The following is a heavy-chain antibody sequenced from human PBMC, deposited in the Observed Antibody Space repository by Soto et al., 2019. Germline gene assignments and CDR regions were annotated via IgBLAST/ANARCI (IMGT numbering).Heavy chain of an antibody. CDR1: GFTFSSYG. V-gene: IGHV3-33*01. J-gene: IGHJ4*02. Sequence: GGSLRLSCAASGFTFSSYGMHWVRQAPGKGLEWVAVIWYDGSNKYYADSVKGRFTISRDNSKNKLYLQMNSLRAEDTAVYYCAREGGKIAVAGYFDYWGQGTLVTVSS. D-gene: IGHD6-19*01. CDR3: AREGGKIAVAGYFDY. CDR2: IWYDGSNK.